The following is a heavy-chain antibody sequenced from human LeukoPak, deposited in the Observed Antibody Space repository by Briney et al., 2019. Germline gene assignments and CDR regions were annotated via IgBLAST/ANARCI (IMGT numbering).Heavy chain of an antibody. V-gene: IGHV3-11*05. D-gene: IGHD1-26*01. CDR2: ISTSGIYT. CDR3: ARDLSGSYSDY. CDR1: GFTFSDYY. Sequence: PGGSLRLSCAASGFTFSDYYMSWIRQAPGKGLEWVSYISTSGIYTNYADSVKGRFTISRDNAQNSLFLQMSSLRAEDTAIYYCARDLSGSYSDYWGQGTLVTVSS. J-gene: IGHJ4*02.